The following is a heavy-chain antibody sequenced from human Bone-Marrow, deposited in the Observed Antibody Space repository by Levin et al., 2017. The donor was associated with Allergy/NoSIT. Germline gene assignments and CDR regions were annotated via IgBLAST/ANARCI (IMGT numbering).Heavy chain of an antibody. Sequence: SQTLSLTCTVSGGYIRSGGHYWSWIRQHPGKGLEWIGYIYSSGRVYYNPSLESRFSLSVDTSKNQFSLKVTSVTAADTAVYYCATKWSIERDYWGQGTLVTVSS. CDR1: GGYIRSGGHY. V-gene: IGHV4-31*03. CDR2: IYSSGRV. CDR3: ATKWSIERDY. J-gene: IGHJ4*02. D-gene: IGHD2-21*01.